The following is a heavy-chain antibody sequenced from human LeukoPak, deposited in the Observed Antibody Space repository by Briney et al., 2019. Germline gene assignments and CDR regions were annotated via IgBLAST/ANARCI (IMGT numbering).Heavy chain of an antibody. Sequence: QTGGSLRLSCAASGFTFSSYAMSWVRQAPGKGLEWVSAISGSGGSTYYADSVKGRFTISRDNSKNTLYLEMNSLRAEDTAVYYCAKDLHSNYLLVAEYYGMDVWGQGTTVTVSS. CDR2: ISGSGGST. J-gene: IGHJ6*02. V-gene: IGHV3-23*01. CDR1: GFTFSSYA. D-gene: IGHD4-11*01. CDR3: AKDLHSNYLLVAEYYGMDV.